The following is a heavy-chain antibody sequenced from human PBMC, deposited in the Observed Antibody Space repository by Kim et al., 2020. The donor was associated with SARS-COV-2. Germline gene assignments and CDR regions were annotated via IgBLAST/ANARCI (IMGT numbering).Heavy chain of an antibody. J-gene: IGHJ4*02. CDR2: IRSKAKTYAT. D-gene: IGHD3-16*01. Sequence: GGSLRLSCAASGFTFSDSAIHWVRQASGKGLEWVGRIRSKAKTYATGYAASVRGRFTLSRDDSKNTAYLEMNSLKAEDTAIYYCSRHTEGLDGIDWGQGTLFTVSS. CDR1: GFTFSDSA. CDR3: SRHTEGLDGID. V-gene: IGHV3-73*01.